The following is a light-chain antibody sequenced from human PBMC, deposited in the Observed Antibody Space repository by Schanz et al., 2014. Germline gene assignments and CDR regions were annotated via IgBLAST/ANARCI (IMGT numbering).Light chain of an antibody. Sequence: QSVLTQPASVSGSPGQSITISCTGTSSDVGGYNYVSWYQHHPGKAPKLMIYEGSKRPSGVSNRFSGSKSGNTASLTISGLQAEDEADYYCCSYASGSSWVFGGGTKLTVL. V-gene: IGLV2-14*01. J-gene: IGLJ3*02. CDR2: EGS. CDR1: SSDVGGYNY. CDR3: CSYASGSSWV.